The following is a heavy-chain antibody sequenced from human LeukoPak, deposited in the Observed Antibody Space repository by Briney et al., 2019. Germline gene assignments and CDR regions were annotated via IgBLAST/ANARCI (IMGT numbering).Heavy chain of an antibody. CDR2: IIPILGIA. CDR1: GGTFSSYA. Sequence: SVKVSCKASGGTFSSYAISWVRQAPGQGLEWMGRIIPILGIANYAQKFQGRVTITADKSTNTAYMELSSLRSEDTAVYYCARDRVAAAGTPNYFDYWGQGTLVTVSS. V-gene: IGHV1-69*04. D-gene: IGHD6-13*01. J-gene: IGHJ4*02. CDR3: ARDRVAAAGTPNYFDY.